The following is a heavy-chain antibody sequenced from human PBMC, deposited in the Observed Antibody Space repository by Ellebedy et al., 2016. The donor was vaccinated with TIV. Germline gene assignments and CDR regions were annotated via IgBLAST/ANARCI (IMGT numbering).Heavy chain of an antibody. CDR1: GGSLSSDY. V-gene: IGHV4-34*01. D-gene: IGHD6-13*01. CDR2: INHSGST. J-gene: IGHJ4*02. CDR3: ARAFQYSSSWAFDY. Sequence: MPSETLSLTCAVHGGSLSSDYWSWIRQSPEKGLEWIGEINHSGSTSYNPSLKSRVSISVDTPKKQFSLKLSSVTAADTAVYYCARAFQYSSSWAFDYWGQGTLVTVSS.